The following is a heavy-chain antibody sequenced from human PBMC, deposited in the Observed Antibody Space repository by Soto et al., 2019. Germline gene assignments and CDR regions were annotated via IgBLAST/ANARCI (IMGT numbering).Heavy chain of an antibody. V-gene: IGHV4-30-4*01. CDR3: ARDRRRCSGGSCYPRVYYYGMDV. D-gene: IGHD2-15*01. CDR2: IYYSGST. Sequence: SETLSLTCTVSGGSISSGDYYWSWIRQPPGEGLEWIGYIYYSGSTYYNPSLKSRVTISVDTSKNQFSLKLSSVTAADTAVYYCARDRRRCSGGSCYPRVYYYGMDVWGQGTTVTVSS. J-gene: IGHJ6*02. CDR1: GGSISSGDYY.